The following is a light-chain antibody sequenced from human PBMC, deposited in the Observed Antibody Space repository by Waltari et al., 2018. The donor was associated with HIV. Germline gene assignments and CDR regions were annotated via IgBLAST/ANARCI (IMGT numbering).Light chain of an antibody. Sequence: QSVLTQPPSASGTPGQRVTISCSGGRTNIGSNFVYWYHQLPGTAPKPLISKTNQRPSGVPDRFAGSKSGSSASLTISVLRSEYEAVYYCASWDDILSSVIFGGGTKVTVL. J-gene: IGLJ2*01. CDR1: RTNIGSNF. V-gene: IGLV1-47*01. CDR3: ASWDDILSSVI. CDR2: KTN.